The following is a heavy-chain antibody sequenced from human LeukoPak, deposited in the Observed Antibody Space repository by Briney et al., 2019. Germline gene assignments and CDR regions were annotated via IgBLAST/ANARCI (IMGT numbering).Heavy chain of an antibody. J-gene: IGHJ6*03. V-gene: IGHV4-59*01. CDR3: ARSEGVGATHYYYYYYMDV. Sequence: PSETLSLTCTDSGGSINSYWSWIRQPPGKGLEWIGYIYYSGSTNYNPSLKSRVTISVDTSKNQFSLKLSSVTAADTAVYYCARSEGVGATHYYYYYYMDVWGKGTTVTVSS. D-gene: IGHD1-26*01. CDR2: IYYSGST. CDR1: GGSINSY.